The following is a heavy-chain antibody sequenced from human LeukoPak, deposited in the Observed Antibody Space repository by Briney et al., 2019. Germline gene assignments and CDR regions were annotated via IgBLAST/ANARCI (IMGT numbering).Heavy chain of an antibody. CDR2: ISSSSSTI. V-gene: IGHV3-48*04. CDR3: ARGGQQFFDY. D-gene: IGHD5-24*01. Sequence: GGSLRLSCAASGFTFSSYSMNWVRQAPGKGLEWVSYISSSSSTIYYADSVKGRFTISRDNAKNSLYLQMSSLKAEDTAVYYCARGGQQFFDYWGQGTLVTVSS. J-gene: IGHJ4*02. CDR1: GFTFSSYS.